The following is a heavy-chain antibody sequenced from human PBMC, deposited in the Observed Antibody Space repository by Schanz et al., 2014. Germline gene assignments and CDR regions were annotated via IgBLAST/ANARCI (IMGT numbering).Heavy chain of an antibody. V-gene: IGHV3-33*05. Sequence: VQLVESGGGVVQPGRSLRLSCATSGLNFDYYGMNWVRQAPGKGLEWVGFISFDGRNTGYAHSVKGRFTISRDNSKNTLYLQMKSLRVEDTAVYYCVKDPDKYNWNDVEGMDVWGPGTTVTVSS. CDR2: ISFDGRNT. CDR3: VKDPDKYNWNDVEGMDV. CDR1: GLNFDYYG. J-gene: IGHJ6*01. D-gene: IGHD1-1*01.